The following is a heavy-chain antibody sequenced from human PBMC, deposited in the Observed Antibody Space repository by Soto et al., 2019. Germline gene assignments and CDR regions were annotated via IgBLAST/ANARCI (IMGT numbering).Heavy chain of an antibody. J-gene: IGHJ4*02. D-gene: IGHD6-13*01. V-gene: IGHV4-4*02. CDR2: IYHSGST. Sequence: QVLLQESGPGLVKPSGTLSLTCAVSGGSISSSNWWRWVRQPPGKGLEWIGEIYHSGSTNYNPSLKSRDTISVDKSKNQYSLKLSSVTAADTAVYYCARETTPGSSWYGFDYWGQGTLVTVSS. CDR3: ARETTPGSSWYGFDY. CDR1: GGSISSSNW.